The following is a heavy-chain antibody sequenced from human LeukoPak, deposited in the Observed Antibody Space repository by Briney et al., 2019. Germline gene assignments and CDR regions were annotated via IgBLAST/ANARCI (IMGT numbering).Heavy chain of an antibody. CDR2: IKRDGSEE. D-gene: IGHD3-16*02. Sequence: GESLRLSCAASGFTFSTYWMSWVRQAPGKGLEWVANIKRDGSEEYYVDSVKGRFTISRGNAKNSLYLQMNSLRAEDTAVYYCARDIEAFDIWGQGTMVTVSS. CDR1: GFTFSTYW. CDR3: ARDIEAFDI. J-gene: IGHJ3*02. V-gene: IGHV3-7*01.